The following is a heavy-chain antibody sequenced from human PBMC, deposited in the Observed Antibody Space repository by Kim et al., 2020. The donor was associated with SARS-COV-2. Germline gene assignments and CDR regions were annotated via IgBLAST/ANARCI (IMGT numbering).Heavy chain of an antibody. CDR3: ATTPGYSSSWYPDY. V-gene: IGHV1-24*01. J-gene: IGHJ4*02. CDR1: GYTLTELS. Sequence: ASVKVSCKVSGYTLTELSMHWVRQAPGKGLEWMGGFDPEDGETIYAQKFQGRVTMTEDTSTDTAYMELSSLRSEDTAVYYCATTPGYSSSWYPDYWGQGTLVTVSS. D-gene: IGHD6-13*01. CDR2: FDPEDGET.